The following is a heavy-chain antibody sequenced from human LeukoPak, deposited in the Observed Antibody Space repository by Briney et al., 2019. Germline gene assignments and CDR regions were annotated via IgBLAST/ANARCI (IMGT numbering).Heavy chain of an antibody. V-gene: IGHV4-34*01. CDR3: ARGPFNYVWGSYRSYYFDY. CDR2: INHSGST. J-gene: IGHJ4*02. D-gene: IGHD3-16*02. CDR1: GGSFSGYY. Sequence: SETLSLTCAVYGGSFSGYYWSWIRQPPGRGLEWIGEINHSGSTNYNQSLKSRVTISVDTSKNQFSLKLSSVTAADTAVYYCARGPFNYVWGSYRSYYFDYWGQGTLVTVSS.